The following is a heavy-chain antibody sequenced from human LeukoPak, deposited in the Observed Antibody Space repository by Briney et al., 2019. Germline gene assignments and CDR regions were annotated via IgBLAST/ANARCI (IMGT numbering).Heavy chain of an antibody. V-gene: IGHV3-30*02. CDR2: IRYDGSNK. J-gene: IGHJ4*02. Sequence: GGSLRLSCAASGFTFSSYGMHWVRQAPGKGLEWVAFIRYDGSNKYYADSVKGRFTISRDNSKNTLYLQMNSLRAEDTAVYYCAKERIFGVDPGYFDYWGQGTLVTVSS. D-gene: IGHD3-3*01. CDR1: GFTFSSYG. CDR3: AKERIFGVDPGYFDY.